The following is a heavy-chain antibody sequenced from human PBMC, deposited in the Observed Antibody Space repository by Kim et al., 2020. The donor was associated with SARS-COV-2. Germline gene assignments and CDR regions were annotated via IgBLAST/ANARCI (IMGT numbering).Heavy chain of an antibody. D-gene: IGHD6-19*01. CDR3: AREYTCGWCQFDY. Sequence: SETLSLTCSVSGGSISSYYWSWIRQPAGKGLEWIGRISTSGSTNYNPSLKSRVTMSMDTSKNQFSLNLTSVTAADTAVYYCAREYTCGWCQFDYWGQGTLVTVSS. CDR1: GGSISSYY. J-gene: IGHJ4*02. CDR2: ISTSGST. V-gene: IGHV4-4*07.